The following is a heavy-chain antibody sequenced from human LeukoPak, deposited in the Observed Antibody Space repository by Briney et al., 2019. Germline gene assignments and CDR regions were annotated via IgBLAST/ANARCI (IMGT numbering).Heavy chain of an antibody. Sequence: SETLSLTCTVSGGSISSYYWSWIRQPPGKGLEWIGYIYYSGSTNYNPSLKSRVTISVDTSKNQFSLKLSSVTAADTAVYYCARDYYYGSGSYYFDYWGQGTLVTVSS. CDR3: ARDYYYGSGSYYFDY. V-gene: IGHV4-59*01. J-gene: IGHJ4*02. CDR2: IYYSGST. CDR1: GGSISSYY. D-gene: IGHD3-10*01.